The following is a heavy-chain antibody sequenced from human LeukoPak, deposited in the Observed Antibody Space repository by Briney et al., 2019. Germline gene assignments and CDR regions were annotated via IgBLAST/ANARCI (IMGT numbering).Heavy chain of an antibody. J-gene: IGHJ6*02. Sequence: GGSLRLSCAASGFTFSSYSMNWVRQAPGKGLEWVSYISSSSSTIYYADSVKGRFTISRDNAKNSLYLQMNSLRAEDTAVYYCAKDLLWSGYSLHYYYGMDVWGQGTTVTVSS. D-gene: IGHD3-3*01. V-gene: IGHV3-48*01. CDR2: ISSSSSTI. CDR3: AKDLLWSGYSLHYYYGMDV. CDR1: GFTFSSYS.